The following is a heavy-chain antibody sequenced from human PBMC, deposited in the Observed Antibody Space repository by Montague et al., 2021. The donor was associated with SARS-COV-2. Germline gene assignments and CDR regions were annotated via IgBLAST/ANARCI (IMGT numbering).Heavy chain of an antibody. V-gene: IGHV4-39*01. CDR3: ARRLGGSGWLDY. J-gene: IGHJ4*02. CDR2: IHSSGTT. CDR1: GGSISSGSYY. Sequence: SETLSLTCTVAGGSISSGSYYWGWFHQPPGEGLEWIGNIHSSGTTYYKSRVTISVDTSKNQFSLKMTSVTAADTAVYYCARRLGGSGWLDYWGQGTLVTVSS. D-gene: IGHD6-25*01.